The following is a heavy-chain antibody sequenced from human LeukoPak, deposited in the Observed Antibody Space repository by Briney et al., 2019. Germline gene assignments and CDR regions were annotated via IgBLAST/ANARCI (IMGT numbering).Heavy chain of an antibody. Sequence: SETLSLTCAVYGGSFSGYYWSWIRQPPGKGLEWIGEINHSGSTNHNTSLKSRVTISVDTSKNQFSLKMSSVTAADTAVYYCATCYISWFDPWGQGTLVTVSS. CDR2: INHSGST. CDR1: GGSFSGYY. V-gene: IGHV4-34*01. D-gene: IGHD2-2*02. J-gene: IGHJ5*02. CDR3: ATCYISWFDP.